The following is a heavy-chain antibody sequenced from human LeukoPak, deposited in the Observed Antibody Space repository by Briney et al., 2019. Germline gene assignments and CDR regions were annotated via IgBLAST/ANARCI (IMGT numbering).Heavy chain of an antibody. CDR1: GGSFSGYY. V-gene: IGHV4-34*01. CDR2: INHSGST. D-gene: IGHD3-22*01. Sequence: SETLSLTCAVYGGSFSGYYWSWIRQPPGKGLEWIGEINHSGSTNYNPSLKSRVTILVDTSKNQFSLKLSSVTAADTAVYYCARTRIGRFDPWGQGTLVTVSS. J-gene: IGHJ5*02. CDR3: ARTRIGRFDP.